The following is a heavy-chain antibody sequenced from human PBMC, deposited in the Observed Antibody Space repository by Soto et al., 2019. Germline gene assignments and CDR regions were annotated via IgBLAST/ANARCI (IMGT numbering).Heavy chain of an antibody. J-gene: IGHJ4*02. D-gene: IGHD3-10*01. Sequence: PGESRSLSCAASGFTFSDYYMSWIRQAPGKGLEWVSYISSSGSTIYYADSVKGRFTISRDNAKNSLYLQMNSLRAEGTAVYYCARGFSAGKGSPPDYWGQGTLVTVSS. CDR2: ISSSGSTI. CDR1: GFTFSDYY. V-gene: IGHV3-11*01. CDR3: ARGFSAGKGSPPDY.